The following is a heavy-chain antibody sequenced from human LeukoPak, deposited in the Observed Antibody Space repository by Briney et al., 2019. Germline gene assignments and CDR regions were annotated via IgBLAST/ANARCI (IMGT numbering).Heavy chain of an antibody. V-gene: IGHV4-59*12. CDR1: GGSMFNYY. D-gene: IGHD1-26*01. CDR3: ARDLSGSYPT. J-gene: IGHJ5*02. CDR2: IYYSGST. Sequence: SSETLSLTCTVSGGSMFNYYWSWIRQPPGKGLEWIGYIYYSGSTNYNPSLRSRVTILVGTSENQFSLKLSSVTAADTAVYYCARDLSGSYPTWGQGTLVTVSS.